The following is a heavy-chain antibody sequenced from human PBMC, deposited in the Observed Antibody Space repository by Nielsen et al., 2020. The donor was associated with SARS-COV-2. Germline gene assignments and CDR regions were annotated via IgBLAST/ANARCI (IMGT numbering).Heavy chain of an antibody. D-gene: IGHD6-13*01. J-gene: IGHJ5*02. V-gene: IGHV3-23*01. CDR1: GFTFSSYA. CDR3: AIDSSSSGGGFDP. Sequence: GESLKISCAASGFTFSSYAMSWVRQAPGKGLEWVSAISGSGGSTYYADSVKGRFTISRDNSKNTLYLQMNSLRAEDTAVYYCAIDSSSSGGGFDPWGQGTLVTVSS. CDR2: ISGSGGST.